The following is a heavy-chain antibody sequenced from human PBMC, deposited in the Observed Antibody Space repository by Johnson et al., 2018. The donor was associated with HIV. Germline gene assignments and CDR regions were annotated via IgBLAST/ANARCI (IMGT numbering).Heavy chain of an antibody. V-gene: IGHV3-23*04. CDR1: GFTFSSYD. J-gene: IGHJ3*02. CDR3: AKSSSATYYGDAFDM. D-gene: IGHD3-10*01. CDR2: ISNSGGDT. Sequence: VQLVESGGGPVQPGGSLRLSCAASGFTFSSYDMPWVRQAPGKGLEWVSTISNSGGDTYYADSVKGRFTISRDNSKNTLYLQMNGLRAEDTAVYYCAKSSSATYYGDAFDMWGQGTMVTVSS.